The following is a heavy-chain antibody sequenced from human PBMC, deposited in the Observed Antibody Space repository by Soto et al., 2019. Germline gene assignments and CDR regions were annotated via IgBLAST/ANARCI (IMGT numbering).Heavy chain of an antibody. CDR3: AIGRDPYNYNY. Sequence: LRLSCAASGFPFSSFAMHWVRQAPGKGLEWVAVISNDGNNKNYADSVKGRLTISRDNSMNTLYLQMSSLRPDDTAVYYCAIGRDPYNYNYWGRGTLVTVSS. D-gene: IGHD5-12*01. CDR2: ISNDGNNK. J-gene: IGHJ4*02. V-gene: IGHV3-30-3*01. CDR1: GFPFSSFA.